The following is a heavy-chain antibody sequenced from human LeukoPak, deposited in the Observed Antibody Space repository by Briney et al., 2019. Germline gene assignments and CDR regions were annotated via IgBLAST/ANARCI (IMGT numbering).Heavy chain of an antibody. J-gene: IGHJ4*02. D-gene: IGHD2-15*01. Sequence: SEALSLTCTVSGGSISSYYWSWIRQPPGKGLECIARIYTCGSTNYNTSLKSRVTMSVDTSKNQFSLKLSSVTAADTAVYYCARILRYCSGGSCYSYFDYWGQGTLVTVSS. V-gene: IGHV4-4*07. CDR2: IYTCGST. CDR1: GGSISSYY. CDR3: ARILRYCSGGSCYSYFDY.